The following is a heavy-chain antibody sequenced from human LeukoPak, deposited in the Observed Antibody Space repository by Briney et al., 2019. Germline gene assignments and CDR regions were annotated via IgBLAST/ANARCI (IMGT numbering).Heavy chain of an antibody. Sequence: GGSLRLSCAASGFTVSSNYMTWVRQAPGKGLEWVSVISIPGSITYADSVKGRFTTSRDNSKNTLYLQMNSLRADDTAVYYCARDKGSTWSDAFDIWGQGTMVTVSS. J-gene: IGHJ3*02. CDR2: ISIPGSI. D-gene: IGHD6-13*01. V-gene: IGHV3-53*01. CDR3: ARDKGSTWSDAFDI. CDR1: GFTVSSNY.